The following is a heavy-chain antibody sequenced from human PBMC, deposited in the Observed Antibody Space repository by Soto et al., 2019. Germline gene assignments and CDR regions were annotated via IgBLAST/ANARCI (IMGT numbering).Heavy chain of an antibody. V-gene: IGHV3-23*01. CDR3: AKSASSTVPYYYSMDV. J-gene: IGHJ6*03. Sequence: GGYLRLSCAASGFIFSSYAMSWVRQAPGKGLEWVSAISGSGSGTYYADSVKGRFTISSDNSKNTLYLQMNSLRPEDTAVYYCAKSASSTVPYYYSMDVWGKGTTVTVSS. CDR2: ISGSGSGT. D-gene: IGHD6-6*01. CDR1: GFIFSSYA.